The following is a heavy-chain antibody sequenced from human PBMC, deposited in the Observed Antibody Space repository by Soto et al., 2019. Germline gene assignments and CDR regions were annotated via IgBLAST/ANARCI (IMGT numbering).Heavy chain of an antibody. Sequence: QVQLVQSGAEVKKPGASVKVSCKASGYTFTSYDINWVRQATGQGLEWMGWMNPNSGNTGYAQKCQGRVTMSRNTTISTASTELSRLRSEATPVYYCARGLGDTATFILDWYLDLWGRGSLVTLSS. CDR3: ARGLGDTATFILDWYLDL. D-gene: IGHD5-18*01. J-gene: IGHJ2*01. V-gene: IGHV1-8*01. CDR1: GYTFTSYD. CDR2: MNPNSGNT.